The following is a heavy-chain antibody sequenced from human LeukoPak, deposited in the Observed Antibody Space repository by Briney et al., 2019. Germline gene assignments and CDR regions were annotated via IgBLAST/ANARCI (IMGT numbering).Heavy chain of an antibody. CDR1: GGSISSSSLY. Sequence: SETLSLTCTVSGGSISSSSLYWGWIRQPPGKGLEWIGSIYYSGTTYYNPSLKSRATISEDTSKNQFSLKLKSVTAADTAVYYCARALPYSSSWWTFDYWGQGTLVTASS. CDR2: IYYSGTT. CDR3: ARALPYSSSWWTFDY. J-gene: IGHJ4*02. V-gene: IGHV4-39*07. D-gene: IGHD6-13*01.